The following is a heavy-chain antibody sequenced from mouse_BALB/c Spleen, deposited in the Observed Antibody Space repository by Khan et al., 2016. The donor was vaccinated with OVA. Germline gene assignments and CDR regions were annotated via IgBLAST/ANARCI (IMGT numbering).Heavy chain of an antibody. V-gene: IGHV1-4*01. D-gene: IGHD2-14*01. Sequence: QVQLQQSGAELARPGASVKMSCKASGYTFTSYTMHWVKQRPGQGLEWIGFINPSSGYTNYNQKFKDKATLTADKSSSTAYMQLSSLTSEDSAVXYCATSGAYYRYDGYFDVWGAGTTVTVSS. J-gene: IGHJ1*01. CDR3: ATSGAYYRYDGYFDV. CDR1: GYTFTSYT. CDR2: INPSSGYT.